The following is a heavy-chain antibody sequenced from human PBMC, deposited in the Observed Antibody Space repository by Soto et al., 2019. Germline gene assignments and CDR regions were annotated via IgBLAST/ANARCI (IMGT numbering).Heavy chain of an antibody. CDR2: TYYRSKWYN. Sequence: PSQTLSLTCAISGDSVSSDAATWNWIRKSQSRGREWLGRTYYRSKWYNDYAVSVKSRITINPDTSKNQFSLQLNSVTPEDTAAYYCGRVGSGWYLDYWGQGSLVTVSS. CDR3: GRVGSGWYLDY. D-gene: IGHD6-19*01. CDR1: GDSVSSDAAT. J-gene: IGHJ4*02. V-gene: IGHV6-1*01.